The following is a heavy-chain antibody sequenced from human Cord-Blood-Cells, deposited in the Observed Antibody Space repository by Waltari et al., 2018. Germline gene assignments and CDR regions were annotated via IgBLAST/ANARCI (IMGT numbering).Heavy chain of an antibody. D-gene: IGHD2-2*02. CDR1: GFTFSSYS. CDR3: ASYETSRRPAAIIYFQH. J-gene: IGHJ1*01. CDR2: IRSSSSYI. Sequence: EVQLVESGGGLVKPGGSLRLSCAAYGFTFSSYSMNWVRQAPGKGLEWVSSIRSSSSYIYYADSKKGRFTNSRDNANTSQYLQMNSLRAEDTAVYYCASYETSRRPAAIIYFQHWGQGTLVTVSS. V-gene: IGHV3-21*01.